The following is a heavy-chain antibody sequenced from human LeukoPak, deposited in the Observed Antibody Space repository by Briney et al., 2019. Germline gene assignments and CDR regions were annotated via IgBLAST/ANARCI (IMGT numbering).Heavy chain of an antibody. V-gene: IGHV3-30*01. D-gene: IGHD6-13*01. CDR3: ARVAVIAAPA. CDR1: GFSFSSYA. CDR2: ISNDGGSE. J-gene: IGHJ4*02. Sequence: GMSLRLSCAASGFSFSSYAMHWVRQPPGKGPEWVAIISNDGGSEYYADSVKGRFTISRDSSKNTLYLQMNSLRPDDTAVYYCARVAVIAAPARGQGALVTVSS.